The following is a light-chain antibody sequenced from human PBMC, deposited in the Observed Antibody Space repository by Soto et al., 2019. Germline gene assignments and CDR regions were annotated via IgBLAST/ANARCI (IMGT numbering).Light chain of an antibody. Sequence: EIVLTQSPGTLSLSPGETATLSCRASQTIGSTYLAWYQQKPGQAPRLLIFGTSRRATGIPDRFSGSGSGTDFTLSINRLEPEDFAVYYCQQYASSPLLTFGGGTKVEIK. CDR2: GTS. J-gene: IGKJ4*01. CDR1: QTIGSTY. CDR3: QQYASSPLLT. V-gene: IGKV3-20*01.